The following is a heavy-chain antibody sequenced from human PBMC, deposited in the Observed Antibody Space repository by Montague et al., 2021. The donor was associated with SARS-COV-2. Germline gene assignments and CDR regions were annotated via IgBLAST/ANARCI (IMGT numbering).Heavy chain of an antibody. Sequence: SLRLSCAASGFIFSSYTMHWVRQAPGKGLEWVADTSYDGSTIYYANSVKGRFTISRDNSKNTLYLQMNSLRVEDTAMYYCASLYGYGVRASCVGSDFWGHGTLVTVSS. CDR2: TSYDGSTI. J-gene: IGHJ4*03. D-gene: IGHD2-2*01. CDR1: GFIFSSYT. CDR3: ASLYGYGVRASCVGSDF. V-gene: IGHV3-30*04.